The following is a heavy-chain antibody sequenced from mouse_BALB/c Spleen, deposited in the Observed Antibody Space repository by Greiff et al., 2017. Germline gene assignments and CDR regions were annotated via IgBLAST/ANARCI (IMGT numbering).Heavy chain of an antibody. J-gene: IGHJ4*01. V-gene: IGHV1S137*01. CDR1: GYTFTDYA. CDR2: ISTYYGDA. CDR3: AREGGYDGAMDY. Sequence: VKLQESGAELVRPGVSVKISCKGSGYTFTDYAMHWVKQSHAKSLEWIGVISTYYGDASYNQKFKGKATMTVDKSSSTAYMELARLTSEDSAIYYCAREGGYDGAMDYWGQGTSVTVSS. D-gene: IGHD2-2*01.